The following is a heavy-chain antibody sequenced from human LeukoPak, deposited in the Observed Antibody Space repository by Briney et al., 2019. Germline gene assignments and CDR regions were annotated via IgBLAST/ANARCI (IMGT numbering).Heavy chain of an antibody. CDR2: ISSSSSYI. J-gene: IGHJ4*02. D-gene: IGHD4-17*01. V-gene: IGHV3-21*01. CDR3: ARAPVDYGDYGGGY. Sequence: PGRSLRLSCAASGFTFSSYSMNWVRQAPGKGLEWVSSISSSSSYIYYADSVKGRFTISRDNAKNSLYLQMNSLRAEDTAVYYCARAPVDYGDYGGGYWGQGTLVTVSS. CDR1: GFTFSSYS.